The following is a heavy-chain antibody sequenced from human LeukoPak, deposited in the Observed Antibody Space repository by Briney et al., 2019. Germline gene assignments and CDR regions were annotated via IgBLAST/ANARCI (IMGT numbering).Heavy chain of an antibody. CDR1: GYTFTSYD. CDR3: ARFASDYDYIWGSYRRRWFDP. D-gene: IGHD3-16*02. Sequence: ASVKVSCKASGYTFTSYDINWVRQATGQGLEWMGWMNPNSGNTGYAQKFQGRVTMTRNTSISTAYMELSSLRSEDTAVYYCARFASDYDYIWGSYRRRWFDPWGQGTLVTVSS. J-gene: IGHJ5*02. V-gene: IGHV1-8*01. CDR2: MNPNSGNT.